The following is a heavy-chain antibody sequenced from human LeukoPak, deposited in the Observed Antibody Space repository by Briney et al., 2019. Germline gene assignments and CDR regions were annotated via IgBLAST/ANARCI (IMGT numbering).Heavy chain of an antibody. Sequence: SETLSLTCAVSDDSFSSHYWTWIRQPPGKGLEWIGYISYIGSTNYNPSLKSRVTISIDTSRNQFSLRLSSVTAADTAVYYCARSNSATYEAWFDPWGQGTLVTVSS. J-gene: IGHJ5*02. V-gene: IGHV4-59*11. D-gene: IGHD1-26*01. CDR2: ISYIGST. CDR1: DDSFSSHY. CDR3: ARSNSATYEAWFDP.